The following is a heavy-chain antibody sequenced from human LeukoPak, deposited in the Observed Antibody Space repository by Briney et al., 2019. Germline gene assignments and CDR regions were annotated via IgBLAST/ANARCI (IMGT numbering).Heavy chain of an antibody. V-gene: IGHV3-23*01. Sequence: PGGSLRLSCAASGFTFSSSAMSWVRQAPGKGLEWVSSISGSGSGGSTYYADSVKGRFTISRDNSKNTLYLQMNSLRAEDTAVYYCAKPGTAYCGGDCHFDYWGQGTLVTVSS. J-gene: IGHJ4*02. CDR3: AKPGTAYCGGDCHFDY. CDR1: GFTFSSSA. CDR2: ISGSGSGGST. D-gene: IGHD2-21*02.